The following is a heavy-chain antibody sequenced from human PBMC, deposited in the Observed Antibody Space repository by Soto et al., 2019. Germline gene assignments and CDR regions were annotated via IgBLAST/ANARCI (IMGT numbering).Heavy chain of an antibody. CDR3: EAFYSGSYASFDY. D-gene: IGHD1-26*01. CDR1: GFTFSRFW. Sequence: PGGSLRLSCAASGFTFSRFWMSWVRQAPGKGLEWVANTKEDGSNKYYADSVKGRFTISRDNSKTTLYLQMNSLSAEDTAVYYCEAFYSGSYASFDYWGQGTLVTVSS. CDR2: TKEDGSNK. V-gene: IGHV3-7*01. J-gene: IGHJ4*02.